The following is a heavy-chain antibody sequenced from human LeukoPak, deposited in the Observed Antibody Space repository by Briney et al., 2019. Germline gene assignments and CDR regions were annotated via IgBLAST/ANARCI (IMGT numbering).Heavy chain of an antibody. CDR1: GGSISSSSYY. J-gene: IGHJ5*02. CDR2: IYYSGST. D-gene: IGHD3-22*01. V-gene: IGHV4-61*01. Sequence: SETLSLTCTVSGGSISSSSYYWSWIRQPPREGLEWIGYIYYSGSTNYNPSLKSRVTISVDTSKNQFSLKLSSVTAADTAVYYCARGEDYYDSSGYYYRFDPWGQGTLVTVSS. CDR3: ARGEDYYDSSGYYYRFDP.